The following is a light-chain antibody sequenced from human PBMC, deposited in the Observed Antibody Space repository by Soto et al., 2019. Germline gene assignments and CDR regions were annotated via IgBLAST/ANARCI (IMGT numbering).Light chain of an antibody. CDR2: DAS. CDR3: QQYSSYYN. CDR1: QSISSW. V-gene: IGKV1-5*01. J-gene: IGKJ2*01. Sequence: DIQMTQSPSTLSASVGDRVTITFRASQSISSWLAWYQQKPGKAPKLLISDASTLESGVPSRFSGRGSGTDFTLTISSLQHDDFATDYYQQYSSYYNFGQGTKLEIK.